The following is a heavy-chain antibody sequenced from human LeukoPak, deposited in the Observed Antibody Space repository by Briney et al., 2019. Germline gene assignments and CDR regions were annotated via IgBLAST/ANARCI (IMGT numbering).Heavy chain of an antibody. V-gene: IGHV4-59*01. D-gene: IGHD1/OR15-1a*01. CDR2: IYYTGTH. Sequence: SETLSLTCTVSGTSIRSFYWSWIRQPPGKGLEWIGYIYYTGTHNYNPSLKSRVAMSVDTSQSQFSLKLNSVTPADTAVYFCAKSPSLGQQYFDSWGQGILVTVSS. CDR1: GTSIRSFY. CDR3: AKSPSLGQQYFDS. J-gene: IGHJ4*02.